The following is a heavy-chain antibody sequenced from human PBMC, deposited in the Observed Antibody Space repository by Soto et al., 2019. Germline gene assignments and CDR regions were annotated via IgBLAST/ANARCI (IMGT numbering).Heavy chain of an antibody. Sequence: WASVKVSCKASGGTFSSYAISWVRQAPGQGLEWMGGIIPIFGTANYAQKFQGRVTITADESTSTAYMELSSLRSEDTAVYYCAKLGIQWSSWYYFDYCGQGILVTVSS. CDR1: GGTFSSYA. D-gene: IGHD6-13*01. CDR2: IIPIFGTA. J-gene: IGHJ4*02. CDR3: AKLGIQWSSWYYFDY. V-gene: IGHV1-69*13.